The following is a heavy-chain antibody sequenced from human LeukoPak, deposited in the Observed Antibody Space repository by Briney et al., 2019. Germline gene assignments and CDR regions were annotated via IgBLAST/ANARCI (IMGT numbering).Heavy chain of an antibody. J-gene: IGHJ6*03. Sequence: AGGSLRLSCAASGFTFSSYGMHWVRQAPGKGLEWVAFIRYDGSNKYYADSVKGRFTISRDNSKNTLYLQMNSLRAEDTAVYYCAKVGLYGSGSYYYYYYMDVWGKGTTVTISS. CDR1: GFTFSSYG. D-gene: IGHD3-10*01. CDR2: IRYDGSNK. V-gene: IGHV3-30*02. CDR3: AKVGLYGSGSYYYYYYMDV.